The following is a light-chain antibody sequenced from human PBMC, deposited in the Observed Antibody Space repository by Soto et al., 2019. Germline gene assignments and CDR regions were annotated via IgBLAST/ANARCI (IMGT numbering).Light chain of an antibody. V-gene: IGLV2-8*01. CDR1: SSDVGGYNY. Sequence: QSALTQPPSASGSPGQSVTISCTGTSSDVGGYNYVSWYQKHPGKAPKLMIDEVSKWPSGVPDRFSGSKSGNTASLTVSGLHAEDEADYYCCSYPGSYYVFGTGTKLTVL. CDR3: CSYPGSYYV. J-gene: IGLJ1*01. CDR2: EVS.